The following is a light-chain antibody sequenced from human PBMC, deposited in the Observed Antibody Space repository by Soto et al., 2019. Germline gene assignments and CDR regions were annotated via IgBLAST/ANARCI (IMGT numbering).Light chain of an antibody. CDR1: RSVSDF. CDR2: SXS. V-gene: IGKV3-15*01. J-gene: IGKJ1*01. Sequence: ELVMTQSPATLSVAPGERATMTXRASRSVSDFLAWYQQKPGXAPSXXXYSXSTRATGIPARLSGSGSATEFTLTISSLQSQELSVYYCQQYNNGTRTFGQGTKVDIK. CDR3: QQYNNGTRT.